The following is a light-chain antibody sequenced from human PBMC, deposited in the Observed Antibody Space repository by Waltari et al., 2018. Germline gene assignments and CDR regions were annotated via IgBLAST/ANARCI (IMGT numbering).Light chain of an antibody. V-gene: IGKV1-12*01. J-gene: IGKJ4*01. Sequence: DIQLTQSPSSVSASIGDSVTITCRVTQGISSWLAWYQQKPGKAPKLLIYPASNLQDGVPSRFSGSGSGADFSLTINSLQAEDSATYFCQQADSLPLTFGGGTKVEIK. CDR2: PAS. CDR1: QGISSW. CDR3: QQADSLPLT.